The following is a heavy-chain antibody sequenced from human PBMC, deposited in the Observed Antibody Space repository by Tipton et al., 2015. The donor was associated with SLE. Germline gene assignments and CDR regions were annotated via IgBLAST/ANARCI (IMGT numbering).Heavy chain of an antibody. CDR2: IYYSGST. D-gene: IGHD3-10*01. Sequence: TLSPTCTVSGGSIRSHYWSWIRQPPGKGLEWIGYIYYSGSTYYNPSPKIRVTLSVDTFNNQFSLKLTSVTAADTAVYYCARNPITMVRGVIPGAFDIWGQGTMVTVSS. CDR1: GGSIRSHY. J-gene: IGHJ3*02. CDR3: ARNPITMVRGVIPGAFDI. V-gene: IGHV4-59*08.